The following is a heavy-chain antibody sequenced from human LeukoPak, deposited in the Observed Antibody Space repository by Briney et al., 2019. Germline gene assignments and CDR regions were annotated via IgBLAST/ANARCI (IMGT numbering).Heavy chain of an antibody. V-gene: IGHV4-59*01. CDR3: ARGGRAAQVNY. Sequence: PSETLSLTCTVSGGSISSYYWSWIRPPPGKGLEWIGYIYYSGSTNYNPSLKSRVTISVGTSKNQFSVKLSSVTAADTAVYYCARGGRAAQVNYWGQGTLVTVSS. CDR2: IYYSGST. D-gene: IGHD6-6*01. CDR1: GGSISSYY. J-gene: IGHJ4*02.